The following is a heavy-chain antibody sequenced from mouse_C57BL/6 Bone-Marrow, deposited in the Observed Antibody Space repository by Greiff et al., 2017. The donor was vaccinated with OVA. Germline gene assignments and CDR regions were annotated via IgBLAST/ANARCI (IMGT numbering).Heavy chain of an antibody. Sequence: EVQLVESGAELVRPGASVKLSCTASGFNIKDDYMHWVKQRPEQGLEWIGWIDPENGDTEYASKFQGKATITADTSSNTAYLQLSSLTSEDTAVYYCTTVYYDYGGDYWGQGTTLTVSS. CDR3: TTVYYDYGGDY. CDR1: GFNIKDDY. V-gene: IGHV14-4*01. J-gene: IGHJ2*01. D-gene: IGHD2-4*01. CDR2: IDPENGDT.